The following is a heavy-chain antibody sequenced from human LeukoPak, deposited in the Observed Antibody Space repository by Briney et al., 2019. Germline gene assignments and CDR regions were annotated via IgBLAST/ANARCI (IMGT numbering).Heavy chain of an antibody. V-gene: IGHV1-24*01. CDR1: GYTLTELS. CDR3: ATDLVGVPQRFWFDP. D-gene: IGHD3-16*01. Sequence: ASVKVSCKVSGYTLTELSMHWVRQAPGKGLEWMGGFDPEDGETIYAQKFQGRVTMTEDTSTDTAYMELSSLRSEDTAVYYCATDLVGVPQRFWFDPWGQGTLVTVSS. CDR2: FDPEDGET. J-gene: IGHJ5*02.